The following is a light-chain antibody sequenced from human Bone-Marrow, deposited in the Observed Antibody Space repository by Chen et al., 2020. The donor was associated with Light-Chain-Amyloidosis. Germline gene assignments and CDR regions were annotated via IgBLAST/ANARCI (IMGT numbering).Light chain of an antibody. Sequence: SYVLTQPSSVSVAQGQTATIACGGNNIGSTSVHWYQQKPGQAPLLVVYDDRDRPSGIPERLSGSNAGNAATLTISRVEAGDEADYYCQVCDRSSDRPVFGGGTKLTVL. J-gene: IGLJ3*02. CDR3: QVCDRSSDRPV. V-gene: IGLV3-21*02. CDR2: DDR. CDR1: NIGSTS.